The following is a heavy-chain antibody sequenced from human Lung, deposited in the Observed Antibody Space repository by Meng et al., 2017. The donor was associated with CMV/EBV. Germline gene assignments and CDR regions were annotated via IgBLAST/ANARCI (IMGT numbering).Heavy chain of an antibody. Sequence: ASGVSISTDNWLSWVRQPPGKGLEWIGEIYRSGSTNYSPSLKSRVTISIDRSKNQFSLRLTSVTAADTAVYYCAKEWLDATTGQFDYWGQGTLVTVSS. CDR2: IYRSGST. V-gene: IGHV4-4*02. J-gene: IGHJ4*02. CDR1: GVSISTDNW. D-gene: IGHD1-26*01. CDR3: AKEWLDATTGQFDY.